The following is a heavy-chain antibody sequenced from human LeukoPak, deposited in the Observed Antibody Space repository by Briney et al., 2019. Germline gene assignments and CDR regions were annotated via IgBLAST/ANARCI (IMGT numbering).Heavy chain of an antibody. CDR2: ISWKSGSI. Sequence: GGSLRLSCAASGFTFEDYAMHWVRQAPGKGLEWVSGISWKSGSIGYADSVKGRFTISRDNARELLYLQMHNLRSEDTAVYYCARVYDVLTGGFDYWGQGVLVTVSS. CDR3: ARVYDVLTGGFDY. V-gene: IGHV3-9*01. J-gene: IGHJ4*02. D-gene: IGHD3-9*01. CDR1: GFTFEDYA.